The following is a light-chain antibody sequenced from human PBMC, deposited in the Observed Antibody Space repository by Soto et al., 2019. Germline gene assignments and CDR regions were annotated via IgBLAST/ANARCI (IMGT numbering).Light chain of an antibody. CDR1: QSISRSY. Sequence: EIVLTQSPGTLSLSPGERATLSCRASQSISRSYLAWYQQKPGQPPRLLIYGTSSRATGIPDRFSGSGSGTDFTLTISRLEPEDFAVYYCQQYNNWPWTFGQGTKVEIK. V-gene: IGKV3-20*01. J-gene: IGKJ1*01. CDR2: GTS. CDR3: QQYNNWPWT.